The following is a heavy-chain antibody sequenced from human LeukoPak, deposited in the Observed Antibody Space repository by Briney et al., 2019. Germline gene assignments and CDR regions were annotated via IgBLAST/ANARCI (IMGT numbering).Heavy chain of an antibody. CDR1: GFTFSNYW. CDR3: VRAPATNEWRCMDY. CDR2: IKQDGSEK. J-gene: IGHJ4*02. Sequence: GGSLRLSCAASGFTFSNYWMGWVRQAPGEGLEWAANIKQDGSEKRYVDPVKGRFTISRDNAKNSLYLQMNSLRAEDTGVYYCVRAPATNEWRCMDYWGQGTLVTVSS. V-gene: IGHV3-7*01. D-gene: IGHD2-8*02.